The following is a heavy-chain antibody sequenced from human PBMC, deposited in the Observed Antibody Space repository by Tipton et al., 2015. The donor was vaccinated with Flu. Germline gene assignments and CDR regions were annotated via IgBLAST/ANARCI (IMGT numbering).Heavy chain of an antibody. CDR2: IYYSGST. D-gene: IGHD6-13*01. V-gene: IGHV4-31*03. J-gene: IGHJ6*02. Sequence: LRLSCIVSGGSLSSCGYYWSWIRQHPGKGLEWIGYIYYSGSTYYNPSLKSRVTISVDTSKNQFSLKLSSVTAADTAVYYCARDSAAHYGMDVWGQGTTVTVSS. CDR3: ARDSAAHYGMDV. CDR1: GGSLSSCGYY.